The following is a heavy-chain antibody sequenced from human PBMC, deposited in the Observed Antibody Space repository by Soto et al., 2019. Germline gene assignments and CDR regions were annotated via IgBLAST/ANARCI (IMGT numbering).Heavy chain of an antibody. CDR3: ARDRVTIFGPTIIFTYSLDV. J-gene: IGHJ6*02. CDR2: ISSTGIHT. V-gene: IGHV3-21*01. Sequence: PGGSLRLSCAASGFTFQNHWLNWVRQAPGKGLEWVASISSTGIHTYYAESLKGRFTISRDNPERSLYLEINTLRAEDTAVYYCARDRVTIFGPTIIFTYSLDVWGQGTTVTVSS. CDR1: GFTFQNHW. D-gene: IGHD3-3*01.